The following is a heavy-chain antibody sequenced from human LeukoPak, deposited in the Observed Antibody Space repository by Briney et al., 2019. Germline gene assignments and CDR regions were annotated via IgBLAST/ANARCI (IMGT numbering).Heavy chain of an antibody. Sequence: PGGSLRLSCAASGFTFSSYAMSWDRQAPGKGLEWVSAISGSGGSTYYADSVKGRFTISRDNSENTLYLQMNSLRAEDTAVYYCAKDWGIAAAGTDYWGQGTLVTVSS. D-gene: IGHD6-13*01. CDR1: GFTFSSYA. CDR3: AKDWGIAAAGTDY. J-gene: IGHJ4*02. V-gene: IGHV3-23*01. CDR2: ISGSGGST.